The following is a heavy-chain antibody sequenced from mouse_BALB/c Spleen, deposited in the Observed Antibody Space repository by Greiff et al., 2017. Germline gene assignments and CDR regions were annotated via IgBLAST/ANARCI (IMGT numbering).Heavy chain of an antibody. D-gene: IGHD1-1*01. J-gene: IGHJ2*01. V-gene: IGHV14-3*02. CDR1: GFNIKDTY. CDR3: ARSLYGYGSDYFDY. Sequence: EVQLQQSGAELVKPGASVKLSCTASGFNIKDTYMHWVKQRPEQGLEWIGRIDPANGNTKYDPKFQGKATITADTSSNTAYLQLSSLTSEDTDVYYCARSLYGYGSDYFDYWGQGTTLTVSS. CDR2: IDPANGNT.